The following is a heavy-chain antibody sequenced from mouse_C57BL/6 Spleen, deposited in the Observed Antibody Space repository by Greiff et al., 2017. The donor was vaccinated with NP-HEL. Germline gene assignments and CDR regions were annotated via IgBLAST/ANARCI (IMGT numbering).Heavy chain of an antibody. D-gene: IGHD1-2*01. J-gene: IGHJ3*01. CDR1: GYAFSSSW. V-gene: IGHV1-82*01. CDR3: ARSGADYGLFAY. Sequence: VQLQESGPELVKPGASVKISCKASGYAFSSSWMNWVKQRPGKGLEWIGRIYPGDGDTNYNGKFKGKATLTADKSSSTAYMQRSSLTSEDSAVYVCARSGADYGLFAYWGQGTLVTVSA. CDR2: IYPGDGDT.